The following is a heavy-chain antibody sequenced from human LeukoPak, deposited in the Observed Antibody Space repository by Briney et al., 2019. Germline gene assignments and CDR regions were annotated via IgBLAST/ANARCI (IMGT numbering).Heavy chain of an antibody. J-gene: IGHJ4*02. CDR3: ARGVSTMISLDY. V-gene: IGHV3-30-3*01. Sequence: GRSLRLSCAASGFTFSSYAMHWVRQAPGKGLEWVAVISYDGSNKYYADSVKGRFTISRDNSKNTLYLQMNSLRAEDTAVYYCARGVSTMISLDYWGQGTLVTVSS. CDR2: ISYDGSNK. CDR1: GFTFSSYA. D-gene: IGHD3-22*01.